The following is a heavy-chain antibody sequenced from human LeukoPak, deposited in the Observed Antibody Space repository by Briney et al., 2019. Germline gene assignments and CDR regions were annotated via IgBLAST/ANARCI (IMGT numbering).Heavy chain of an antibody. V-gene: IGHV3-30*02. Sequence: PGGSLRLSCAASGFTFSSYGMHWVRQAPGKGLEWVAFIRYDGSNKYYADSVKGRFTISRDNSKNTLYLQMNSLRAEDTAVYYCAKGGIRLLWFGELLNDWGQGTLVTVSS. CDR1: GFTFSSYG. CDR3: AKGGIRLLWFGELLND. J-gene: IGHJ4*02. CDR2: IRYDGSNK. D-gene: IGHD3-10*01.